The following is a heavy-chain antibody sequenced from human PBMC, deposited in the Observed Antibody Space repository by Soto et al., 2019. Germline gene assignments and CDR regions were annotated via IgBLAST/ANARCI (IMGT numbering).Heavy chain of an antibody. V-gene: IGHV3-30*18. CDR3: AKDGPSSTLDY. CDR2: ISYDGSNK. J-gene: IGHJ4*02. D-gene: IGHD2-2*01. Sequence: GGSLRLSCAASGFTFSSYGMHWVRQAPGKGLEWVAVISYDGSNKYYADSVKGRFTISRDNSKNTLYLQMNSLRAEDTAVYYCAKDGPSSTLDYWGQGTLVTVSS. CDR1: GFTFSSYG.